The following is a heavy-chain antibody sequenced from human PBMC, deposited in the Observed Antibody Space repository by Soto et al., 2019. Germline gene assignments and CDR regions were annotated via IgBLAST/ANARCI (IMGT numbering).Heavy chain of an antibody. V-gene: IGHV3-30-3*01. CDR2: ISYDGSNK. CDR3: ARDPSYYYDSSGYSIHY. CDR1: GFTFSSYA. J-gene: IGHJ4*02. D-gene: IGHD3-22*01. Sequence: QVQLVESGGGVVQPGRSLRLSCAASGFTFSSYAMHWVRQAPGKGLEWVAVISYDGSNKYYADSVKGRFTISRDNSKNTLYLQMNSLRAEDTAVYYCARDPSYYYDSSGYSIHYWGQGTLVTVSS.